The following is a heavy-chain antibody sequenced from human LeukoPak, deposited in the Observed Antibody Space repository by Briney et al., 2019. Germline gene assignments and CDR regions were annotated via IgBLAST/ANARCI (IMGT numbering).Heavy chain of an antibody. Sequence: KSSETLSLTCIVSGGSISSSSYYWGWVRQPPGKGLEWIGSIYYSGSAYYNPSLKSRVTISVDTSKNQSSLKLSSVTAADTAVYYCARQLGYSSSWYFDYWGQGTLVTVSS. CDR1: GGSISSSSYY. CDR2: IYYSGSA. J-gene: IGHJ4*02. D-gene: IGHD6-13*01. CDR3: ARQLGYSSSWYFDY. V-gene: IGHV4-39*07.